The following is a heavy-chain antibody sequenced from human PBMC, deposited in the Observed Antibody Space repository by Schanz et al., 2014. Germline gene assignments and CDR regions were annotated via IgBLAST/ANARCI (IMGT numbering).Heavy chain of an antibody. CDR3: AKGRTVWSGSDRKYYFDY. J-gene: IGHJ4*02. D-gene: IGHD1-26*01. V-gene: IGHV3-23*01. CDR2: ISGTGSTP. CDR1: GFTFSNYA. Sequence: EVQLMESGGDLVQPGGSLSLSCAASGFTFSNYAMSWVRQAPGKGLDWVSIISGTGSTPYYADSVKGRYTISRDNSKNTLYLQMNSLRAEDTAIYYCAKGRTVWSGSDRKYYFDYWGQGTLVTVSS.